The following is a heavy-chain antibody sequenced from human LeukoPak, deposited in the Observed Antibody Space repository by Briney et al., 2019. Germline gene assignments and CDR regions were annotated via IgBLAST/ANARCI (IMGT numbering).Heavy chain of an antibody. CDR3: ARGPLIVGALSPYHYYYMDV. Sequence: AASVKVSCKASGGTFSSYAISWVRQAPGQGLEWMGGIIPIFGTANYAQKFQGRVTITTDESTSTAYMELSSLRSEDTAVYYCARGPLIVGALSPYHYYYMDVWGKGTTVTVSS. CDR1: GGTFSSYA. D-gene: IGHD1-26*01. CDR2: IIPIFGTA. J-gene: IGHJ6*03. V-gene: IGHV1-69*05.